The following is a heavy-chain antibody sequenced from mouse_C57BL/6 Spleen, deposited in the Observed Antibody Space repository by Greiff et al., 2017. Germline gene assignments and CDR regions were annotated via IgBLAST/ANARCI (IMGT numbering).Heavy chain of an antibody. Sequence: QVHVQQSGAELVRPGASVKLSCKASGYTFTSYGISWVKQRPGQDLEWIGEIYPRSGNTYYNEKFKGKATLTADKSSSTAYMELRSLTSEDSAVYFCAGGRTYYGSSYAMDCWGQVASVTVSS. CDR3: AGGRTYYGSSYAMDC. V-gene: IGHV1-81*01. CDR2: IYPRSGNT. J-gene: IGHJ4*01. D-gene: IGHD1-1*01. CDR1: GYTFTSYG.